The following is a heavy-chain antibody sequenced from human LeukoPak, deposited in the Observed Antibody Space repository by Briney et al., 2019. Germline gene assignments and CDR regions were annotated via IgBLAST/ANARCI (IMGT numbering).Heavy chain of an antibody. CDR2: IYTSGST. D-gene: IGHD6-13*01. V-gene: IGHV4-4*07. CDR3: ARFRSSWYGGYFDY. J-gene: IGHJ4*02. CDR1: GGSISSYY. Sequence: SGTLSLTCTVSGGSISSYYWSWIRQPAGKGLEWIGRIYTSGSTNYNPSLKSRVTISVDTSKNQFSLKLSSVTAADTAVYYCARFRSSWYGGYFDYWGQGTLVTVSS.